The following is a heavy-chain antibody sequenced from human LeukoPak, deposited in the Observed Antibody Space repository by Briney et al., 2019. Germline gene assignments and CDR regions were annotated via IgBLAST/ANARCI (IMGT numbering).Heavy chain of an antibody. D-gene: IGHD4-17*01. V-gene: IGHV4-59*08. CDR3: TAVTTSGDWYFDL. Sequence: SETLSLTRTVSGGSIYSYYWSYIRQPPGKGLEWIGYIYYSGSTSYNPSLKSRVTISVDPPKNQFSLKLSSVTAADTAVYYCTAVTTSGDWYFDLWGRGTLVTVSS. J-gene: IGHJ2*01. CDR1: GGSIYSYY. CDR2: IYYSGST.